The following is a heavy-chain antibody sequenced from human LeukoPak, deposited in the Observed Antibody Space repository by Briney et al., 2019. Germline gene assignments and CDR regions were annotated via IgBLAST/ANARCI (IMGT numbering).Heavy chain of an antibody. V-gene: IGHV1-8*01. J-gene: IGHJ4*02. CDR2: MNPNSGNT. D-gene: IGHD3-10*01. CDR3: ARATRITMVRGVIRVYYFDY. Sequence: ASVKVSCKASGYTFTSYDINWVRQATGQGLEWMGWMNPNSGNTGYAQKFQGRVTMTRNTSISTAYKELSSLRSEDTAVYYCARATRITMVRGVIRVYYFDYWGQGTLVTVSS. CDR1: GYTFTSYD.